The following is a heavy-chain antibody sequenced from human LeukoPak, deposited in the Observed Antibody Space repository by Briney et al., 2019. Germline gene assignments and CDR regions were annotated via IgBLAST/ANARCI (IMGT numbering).Heavy chain of an antibody. J-gene: IGHJ4*02. CDR2: IIPILGIA. CDR3: ASSISRPWKYVDY. CDR1: GGTFSSYT. V-gene: IGHV1-69*02. D-gene: IGHD1-1*01. Sequence: PVKVSCKALGGTFSSYTITWVGQAPGQGREWMGRIIPILGIANFAQKFQGRVTLTRDTSISTAYMELSRLRSDDTAVYYCASSISRPWKYVDYWGQGTPVTVSS.